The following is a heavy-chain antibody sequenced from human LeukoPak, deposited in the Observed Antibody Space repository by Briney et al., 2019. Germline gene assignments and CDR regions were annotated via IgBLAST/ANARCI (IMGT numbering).Heavy chain of an antibody. V-gene: IGHV3-21*04. Sequence: GGSLRLSCAASGFTFSNYSMNWVRQAPGKGLEWVSSISSTSGYIFYADSVKGRLTISRDNAKNSLYMQMNSLRAEDTAVYYCARDRMGAILYFDSWGQGTLVTVSS. CDR2: ISSTSGYI. D-gene: IGHD1-26*01. CDR1: GFTFSNYS. J-gene: IGHJ4*02. CDR3: ARDRMGAILYFDS.